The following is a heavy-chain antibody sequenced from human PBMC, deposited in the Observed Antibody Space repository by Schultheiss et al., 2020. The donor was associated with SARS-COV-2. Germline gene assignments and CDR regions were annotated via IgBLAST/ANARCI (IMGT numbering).Heavy chain of an antibody. CDR1: GGSFSGYY. CDR2: INHSGST. J-gene: IGHJ6*02. D-gene: IGHD4-11*01. CDR3: ARDPLGSNYYYYYGMDV. V-gene: IGHV4-34*01. Sequence: GSLRLSCAVYGGSFSGYYWSWIRQPPGKGLEWIGEINHSGSTNYNPSLKSRVTISVDTSKNQFSLKLSSVTAADTAVYYCARDPLGSNYYYYYGMDVWGQGTTVTVSS.